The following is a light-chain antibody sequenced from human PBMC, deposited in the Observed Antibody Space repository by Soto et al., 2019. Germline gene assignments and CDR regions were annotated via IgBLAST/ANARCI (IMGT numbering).Light chain of an antibody. CDR2: EVT. Sequence: QSVLTQPASVSGSPGQSITISCTGTSSDVGDYDYVSWYQQHPGRAPKLMIYEVTNRPSGVSIRFSGSKSGNTASLTISGLQADDEADYYCSSYTSVSTLVFGGGTKVTVL. CDR1: SSDVGDYDY. CDR3: SSYTSVSTLV. J-gene: IGLJ2*01. V-gene: IGLV2-14*01.